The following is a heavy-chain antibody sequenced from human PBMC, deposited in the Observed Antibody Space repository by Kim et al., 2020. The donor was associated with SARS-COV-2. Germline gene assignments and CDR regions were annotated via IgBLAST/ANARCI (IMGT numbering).Heavy chain of an antibody. CDR3: ARYPEYYYYYMDV. J-gene: IGHJ6*03. V-gene: IGHV5-51*01. Sequence: YSPSFQGQVTISADKSISTAYLQWSSLKASDTAMYYCARYPEYYYYYMDVWGKGTTVTVSS.